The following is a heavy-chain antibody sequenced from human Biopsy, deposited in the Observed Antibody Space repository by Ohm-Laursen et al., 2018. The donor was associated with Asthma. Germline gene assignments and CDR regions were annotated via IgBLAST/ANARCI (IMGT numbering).Heavy chain of an antibody. CDR3: ARTHERWTSFQDDALDI. D-gene: IGHD4-23*01. Sequence: SLRLSCTASGFTFSIYDIHWVRQAPGKGLEWVADISYDGGNKFYGDSVKGRFTLSRDNSRNTLYLQMNSLRAEDTAIYYCARTHERWTSFQDDALDIWGQGTMVIVSS. V-gene: IGHV3-30*03. CDR2: ISYDGGNK. CDR1: GFTFSIYD. J-gene: IGHJ3*02.